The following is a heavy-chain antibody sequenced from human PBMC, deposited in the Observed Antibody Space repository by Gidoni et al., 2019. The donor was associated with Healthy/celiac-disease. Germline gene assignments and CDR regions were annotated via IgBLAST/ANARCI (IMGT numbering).Heavy chain of an antibody. J-gene: IGHJ4*02. CDR2: ISSSSSYI. CDR3: ARDLHSGSPRGGSY. V-gene: IGHV3-21*01. D-gene: IGHD1-26*01. Sequence: EVQLVESGGGLVKPGGSLRLSCAASGFTFSSYSMNWVRQAPGKGLEWVSSISSSSSYIYYADSVKGRFTISRDNAKNSLYLQMNSLRAEDTAVYYCARDLHSGSPRGGSYWGQGTLVTVSS. CDR1: GFTFSSYS.